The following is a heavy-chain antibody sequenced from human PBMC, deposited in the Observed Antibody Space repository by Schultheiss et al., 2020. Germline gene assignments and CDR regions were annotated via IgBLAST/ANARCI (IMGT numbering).Heavy chain of an antibody. Sequence: GGSLRLSCAASGFTFSSYAMTWVRQAPGKGLYWVSTISASGGTTYYADSVKGRFTISRDNSMNTLYLEMSSLKAEDTAIYYCVKNPFEFGTLSDWFDPWGQGTLVTVSS. CDR3: VKNPFEFGTLSDWFDP. CDR1: GFTFSSYA. J-gene: IGHJ5*02. V-gene: IGHV3-23*01. D-gene: IGHD3-16*01. CDR2: ISASGGTT.